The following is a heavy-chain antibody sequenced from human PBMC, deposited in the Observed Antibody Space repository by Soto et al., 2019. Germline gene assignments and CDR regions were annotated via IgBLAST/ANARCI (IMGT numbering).Heavy chain of an antibody. Sequence: GGSLRLSCAASGFTFSSYAMHWVRQAPGKGLEWVAVISYDGSNKYYADSVKGRFTISRDNSKNTLYLQMNSLRAEDTAVYYCERQRLSAWLLSHHYYGMDVWAQATTATVSS. J-gene: IGHJ6*02. V-gene: IGHV3-30-3*01. CDR2: ISYDGSNK. CDR1: GFTFSSYA. CDR3: ERQRLSAWLLSHHYYGMDV. D-gene: IGHD1-1*01.